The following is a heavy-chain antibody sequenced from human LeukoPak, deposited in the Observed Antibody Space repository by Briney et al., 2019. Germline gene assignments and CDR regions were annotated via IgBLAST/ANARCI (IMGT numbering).Heavy chain of an antibody. V-gene: IGHV3-20*04. D-gene: IGHD3-22*01. Sequence: SGGSLRLSCVASGLTFDDYGMSWVRQAPGKGLEWVSGINWNGGSTGYADSVKGRFTISRDNAKNSLYLQMNSLRAEDTALYYCARWYYYDSSGLDIWGQGTMVTVSS. CDR3: ARWYYYDSSGLDI. CDR1: GLTFDDYG. J-gene: IGHJ3*02. CDR2: INWNGGST.